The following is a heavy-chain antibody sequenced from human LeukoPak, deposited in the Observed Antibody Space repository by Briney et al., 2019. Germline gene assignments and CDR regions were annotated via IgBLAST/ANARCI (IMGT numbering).Heavy chain of an antibody. V-gene: IGHV3-33*01. Sequence: GGSLRLSCAASGFTFSSFGMHWVRQAPGKGLEWVALIWYDGSNKYYADSVKGRFTISRDNSKNTLYLQMNSLRAEDTAVYYCAREKQKYSSGWYCLDYWGQGTLVTVSS. CDR1: GFTFSSFG. CDR3: AREKQKYSSGWYCLDY. CDR2: IWYDGSNK. J-gene: IGHJ4*02. D-gene: IGHD6-19*01.